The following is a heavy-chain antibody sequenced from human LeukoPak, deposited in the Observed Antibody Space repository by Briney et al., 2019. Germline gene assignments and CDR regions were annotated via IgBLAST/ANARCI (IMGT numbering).Heavy chain of an antibody. J-gene: IGHJ4*02. D-gene: IGHD3-22*01. CDR3: AREYYYDSLSTDY. Sequence: ASVKVSCKASGYTFTDYCIHWVRQAPGQGLEWMGRISPNSGGTNYAQKFQGRVTMTSDTSIGTAYMELSRLRSDDTAVCYCAREYYYDSLSTDYWGQGTLVTVSS. CDR1: GYTFTDYC. CDR2: ISPNSGGT. V-gene: IGHV1-2*06.